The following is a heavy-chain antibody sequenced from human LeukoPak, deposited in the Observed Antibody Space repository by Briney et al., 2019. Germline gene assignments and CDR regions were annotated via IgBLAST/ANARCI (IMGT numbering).Heavy chain of an antibody. CDR2: INHSGST. CDR1: GGSFSGYY. V-gene: IGHV4-34*01. D-gene: IGHD3-10*01. Sequence: SETLSLTCAVYGGSFSGYYWSWLRQPPGKGLEWIGEINHSGSTNYNPSLKSRVTISVDTSKNQFSLKLSSVTAADTAVYYCASVLRITMVRGVTTGDYWGQGTLVTVSS. J-gene: IGHJ4*02. CDR3: ASVLRITMVRGVTTGDY.